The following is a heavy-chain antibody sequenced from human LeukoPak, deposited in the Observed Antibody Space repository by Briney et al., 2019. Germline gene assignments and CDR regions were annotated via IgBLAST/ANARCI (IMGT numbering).Heavy chain of an antibody. V-gene: IGHV3-48*04. CDR2: ISSSSTTI. Sequence: GGSLRLSCAASGFIFSSYSMNWVRQAPGKGLEWLSYISSSSTTIYYADSVKGRFTISRDNAKNSLYLQMNSLKAEDTAVYYCARNRFPITGTTNNYYYMDVWGKGTTVTVSS. J-gene: IGHJ6*03. CDR3: ARNRFPITGTTNNYYYMDV. CDR1: GFIFSSYS. D-gene: IGHD1-7*01.